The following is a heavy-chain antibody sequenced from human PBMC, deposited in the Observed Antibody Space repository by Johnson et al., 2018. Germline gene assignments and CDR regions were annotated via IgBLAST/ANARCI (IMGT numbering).Heavy chain of an antibody. J-gene: IGHJ6*02. V-gene: IGHV3-30-3*02. Sequence: QVQLVESGGGVVQPGRSLRLSCAASGFTFSSYAMHWVRQAPGKGLEWVAVISYDGSNKYYADSVKGRFTISRDNSKNTLYLQMNSLRAEDTAVYYCAKDIVGRYYYGMDVWGQGTTVTVSS. CDR2: ISYDGSNK. CDR3: AKDIVGRYYYGMDV. CDR1: GFTFSSYA. D-gene: IGHD2-15*01.